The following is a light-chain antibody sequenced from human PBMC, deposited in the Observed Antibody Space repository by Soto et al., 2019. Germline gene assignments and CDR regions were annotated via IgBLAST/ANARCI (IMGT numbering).Light chain of an antibody. CDR1: SSDVGGYNY. J-gene: IGLJ2*01. CDR3: SSYTSGSTRVV. CDR2: DVN. Sequence: QPVLTQPASVSGSPGQSITISCTGTSSDVGGYNYVCWYQQYPGKAPKLVIYDVNKRPSGVSNRFSGSKSGNTASLTISGLQVEDEADYYCSSYTSGSTRVVFGGGTKLTVL. V-gene: IGLV2-14*03.